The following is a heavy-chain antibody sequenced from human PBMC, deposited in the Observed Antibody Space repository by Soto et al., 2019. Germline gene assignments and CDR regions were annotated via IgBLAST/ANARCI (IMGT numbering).Heavy chain of an antibody. CDR3: ARDSVYQLLWYFEY. V-gene: IGHV3-33*01. J-gene: IGHJ4*02. D-gene: IGHD2-2*01. CDR1: GFTFSSYG. Sequence: GGSLRLSCAASGFTFSSYGMHWVRQAPGKGLEWVAVIWYDGSNKYYADSVKGRFTISRDNSKNTLYLQMNSLRAEDTAVYYYARDSVYQLLWYFEYWGQGTLVTVSS. CDR2: IWYDGSNK.